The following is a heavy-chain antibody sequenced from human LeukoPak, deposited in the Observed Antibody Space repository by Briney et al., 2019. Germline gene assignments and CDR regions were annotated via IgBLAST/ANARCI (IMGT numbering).Heavy chain of an antibody. CDR3: TRGHYSNTL. Sequence: TGGSLRLSCAASGFIVSDKYMRWVRQAPGKGLEWISVNYSDGNTYYSDSVKGSFTISRDNSKNTLLLQMDSLRVEDTAVYYCTRGHYSNTLGGQGTLVTVSS. CDR2: NYSDGNT. D-gene: IGHD6-13*01. CDR1: GFIVSDKY. J-gene: IGHJ4*02. V-gene: IGHV3-66*01.